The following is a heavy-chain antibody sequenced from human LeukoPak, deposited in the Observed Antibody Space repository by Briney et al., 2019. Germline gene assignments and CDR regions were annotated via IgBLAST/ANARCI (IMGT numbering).Heavy chain of an antibody. D-gene: IGHD3-22*01. J-gene: IGHJ4*02. V-gene: IGHV3-7*03. CDR3: ARDPYYYDSSGYSP. Sequence: GSLRLSCAASGFTFSSYWMSWVRQAPGKGLEWVANIKQDGSEKYYVDSVKGRFTISRDNAKNSLYLQMNSLRAEDTAVYYCARDPYYYDSSGYSPWGQGTLVTVSS. CDR2: IKQDGSEK. CDR1: GFTFSSYW.